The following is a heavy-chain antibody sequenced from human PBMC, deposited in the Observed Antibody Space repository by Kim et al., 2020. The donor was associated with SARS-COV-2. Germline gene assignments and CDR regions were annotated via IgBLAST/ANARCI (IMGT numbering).Heavy chain of an antibody. D-gene: IGHD2-2*01. Sequence: ASVKVSCKASGYTFTSYAMHWVRQAPGQRLEWMGWINAGNGNTKYSQKLQGRVTITRDTSASTAYMELSSLRSEDTAVYYCARDQGIYCSSTSCRYGMDVWGQGTTVTVFS. CDR1: GYTFTSYA. V-gene: IGHV1-3*01. CDR3: ARDQGIYCSSTSCRYGMDV. CDR2: INAGNGNT. J-gene: IGHJ6*02.